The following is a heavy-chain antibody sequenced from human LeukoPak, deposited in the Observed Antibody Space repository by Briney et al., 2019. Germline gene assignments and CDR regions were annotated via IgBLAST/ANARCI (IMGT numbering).Heavy chain of an antibody. V-gene: IGHV4-59*01. J-gene: IGHJ6*03. CDR1: GGSLSTYH. Sequence: SETLSLTCSVSGGSLSTYHWTWIRKAPGRGLVWIGYGYLRGSQNFNPSLKSRVTMSVDPSKNQFSLTLSSVTAADTAVYYCARDIKGYYIDVWGQGTTVIVSS. CDR2: GYLRGSQ. CDR3: ARDIKGYYIDV.